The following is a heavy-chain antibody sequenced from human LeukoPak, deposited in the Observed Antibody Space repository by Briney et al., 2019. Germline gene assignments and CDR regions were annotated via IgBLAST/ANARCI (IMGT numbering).Heavy chain of an antibody. J-gene: IGHJ4*02. V-gene: IGHV3-23*01. CDR3: AKDHPRRYSGYDYGDY. CDR2: ISGSGGST. CDR1: GFTFSSYA. D-gene: IGHD5-12*01. Sequence: PGGSLRLSCAASGFTFSSYAMSWVRQAPGKGLEWVSAISGSGGSTYYADSVKGRFTISRDNSKNTLYLQMNSLRAEDTAVYYCAKDHPRRYSGYDYGDYWGQGTLVTVSS.